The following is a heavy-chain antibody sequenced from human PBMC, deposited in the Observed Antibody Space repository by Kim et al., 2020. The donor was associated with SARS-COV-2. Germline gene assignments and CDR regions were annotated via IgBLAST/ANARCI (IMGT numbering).Heavy chain of an antibody. Sequence: DSGRGRLTISRDIAKNMLYLQMNSLTAEDTAVYYCTRDARLTIVSPGAFDIWGRGTMVTVSS. D-gene: IGHD3-10*01. CDR3: TRDARLTIVSPGAFDI. V-gene: IGHV3-74*01. J-gene: IGHJ3*02.